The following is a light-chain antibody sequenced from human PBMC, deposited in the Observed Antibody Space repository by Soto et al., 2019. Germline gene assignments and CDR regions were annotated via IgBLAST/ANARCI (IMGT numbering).Light chain of an antibody. CDR2: AAS. Sequence: DIQMTQSPSSLSASVGDRVTITCRASQSISSYLNWYQQKPGKAPKLLIYAASSLQSGVPSRFSSSGSGTVFTLTISSLQPEDFATYYCQQSFRAFGQGTKVEIK. J-gene: IGKJ1*01. CDR1: QSISSY. CDR3: QQSFRA. V-gene: IGKV1-39*01.